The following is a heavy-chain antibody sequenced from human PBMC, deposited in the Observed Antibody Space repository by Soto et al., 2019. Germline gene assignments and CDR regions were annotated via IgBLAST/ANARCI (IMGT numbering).Heavy chain of an antibody. V-gene: IGHV3-23*01. Sequence: EVQLLESGGGLRQPGGSLRLSCVASGYNFNKYAVSWVRQAPGKGLEWVTAISSGGDNTNYADSVKGRFTITRDNSKNMLYREMNSLTVEDTAVYYCVRRAQYFDGTGFHAFDIWGQGTRVTVSS. J-gene: IGHJ3*02. CDR2: ISSGGDNT. D-gene: IGHD3-22*01. CDR1: GYNFNKYA. CDR3: VRRAQYFDGTGFHAFDI.